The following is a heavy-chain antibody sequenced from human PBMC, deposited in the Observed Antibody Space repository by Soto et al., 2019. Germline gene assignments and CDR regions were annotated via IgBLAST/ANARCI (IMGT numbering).Heavy chain of an antibody. CDR2: IDPSDSYT. J-gene: IGHJ4*02. CDR3: AKSPNFYVSGSYPFDY. CDR1: GYSFTSYW. V-gene: IGHV5-10-1*01. Sequence: PGESLKISCKGSGYSFTSYWISWVRQMPGKGLEWMGRIDPSDSYTNYSPSFQGHVTISADKSISTAYLQWSSLRAEDTAVYYCAKSPNFYVSGSYPFDYWGQGTLVTVSS. D-gene: IGHD3-10*01.